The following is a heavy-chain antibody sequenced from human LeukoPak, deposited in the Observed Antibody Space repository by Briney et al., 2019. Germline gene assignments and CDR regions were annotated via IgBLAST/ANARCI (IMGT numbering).Heavy chain of an antibody. CDR3: ASVGYCGGDCYSAHFDY. J-gene: IGHJ4*02. CDR1: GFTFRSYE. Sequence: GGSLRLSCAASGFTFRSYEMNWVRQAPGKGLEWVSYISSSGSTIYYAGSVKGRFTISRDNAKNTLYLQMNSLRAEDTAVYYCASVGYCGGDCYSAHFDYWGQGTLVTVSS. D-gene: IGHD2-21*02. V-gene: IGHV3-48*03. CDR2: ISSSGSTI.